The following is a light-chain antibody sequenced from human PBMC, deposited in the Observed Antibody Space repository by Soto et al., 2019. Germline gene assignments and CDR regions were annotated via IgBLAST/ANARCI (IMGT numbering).Light chain of an antibody. CDR1: QGIGSY. J-gene: IGKJ1*01. V-gene: IGKV1-8*01. CDR2: AAS. Sequence: AIRMTQSPSSFSASTGDRVTITCRASQGIGSYLAWFQQKPGQAPKLLIYAASSLQSGVPSRFSGSGSGTDFTLTISSLQPEDFATYYCQQSYSTPRTFGQGTKVDIK. CDR3: QQSYSTPRT.